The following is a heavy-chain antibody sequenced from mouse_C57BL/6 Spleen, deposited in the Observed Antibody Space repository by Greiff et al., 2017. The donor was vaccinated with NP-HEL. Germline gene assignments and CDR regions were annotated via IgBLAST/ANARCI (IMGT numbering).Heavy chain of an antibody. CDR1: GFSLSTSGMG. CDR3: ARSIYGSSFAWFAY. V-gene: IGHV8-12*01. D-gene: IGHD1-1*01. J-gene: IGHJ3*01. Sequence: QVQLKESGPGILQSSQTLSLTCSFSGFSLSTSGMGVSWIRQPSGKGLEWLAHIYWDDDKRYNPSLKSRLTISKDTSRNQVFLKITSVDTADTATYYCARSIYGSSFAWFAYWGQGTLVTVSA. CDR2: IYWDDDK.